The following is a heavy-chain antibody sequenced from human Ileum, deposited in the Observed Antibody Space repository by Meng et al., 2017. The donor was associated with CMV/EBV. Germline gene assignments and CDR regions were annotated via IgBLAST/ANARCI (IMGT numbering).Heavy chain of an antibody. D-gene: IGHD4-11*01. CDR3: ARDMTTVRGERVNWFDP. V-gene: IGHV1-46*01. CDR2: IKGLDGST. J-gene: IGHJ5*02. Sequence: YTFTSNYIHWVRLAPGQGLEWKGIIKGLDGSTTYAKKFQGRVTMTRDSSTRTMYMELSSLRSEDTAVYYCARDMTTVRGERVNWFDPWGQGTLVTVSS. CDR1: YTFTSNY.